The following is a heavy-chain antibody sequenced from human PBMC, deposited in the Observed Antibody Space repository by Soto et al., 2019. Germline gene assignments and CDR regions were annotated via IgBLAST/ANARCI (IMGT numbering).Heavy chain of an antibody. CDR1: GFTCSSYG. Sequence: QVQLVESGGGVVQPGRSLRLSCAASGFTCSSYGMHWVRQAPGKGLEWVAVISYDGSNKYYADSVKGRFTISRDNSKNTRYLQMNSLRAEDTAVYYCAKEEEGAFDIWGQGTMVTVSS. CDR3: AKEEEGAFDI. V-gene: IGHV3-30*18. J-gene: IGHJ3*02. CDR2: ISYDGSNK.